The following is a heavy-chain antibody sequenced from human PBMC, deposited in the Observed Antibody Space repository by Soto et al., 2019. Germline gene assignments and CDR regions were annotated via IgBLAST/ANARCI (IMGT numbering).Heavy chain of an antibody. V-gene: IGHV3-72*01. J-gene: IGHJ4*02. D-gene: IGHD4-17*01. CDR3: ARELMTTVTYFDY. CDR2: TRNKANSYTT. Sequence: EVQLVESGGGLVQPGGSLRLSCSASGFTFSSYAMHWVRQAPGKGLEWVGRTRNKANSYTTEYAASVKGRFTISRDDAKNSLFLQMNSLKAEDTAVYYCARELMTTVTYFDYWGQGTLVTVSS. CDR1: GFTFSSYA.